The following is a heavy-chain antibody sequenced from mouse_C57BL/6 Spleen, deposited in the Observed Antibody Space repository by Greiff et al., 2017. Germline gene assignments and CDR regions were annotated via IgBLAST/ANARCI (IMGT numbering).Heavy chain of an antibody. CDR2: IYPGDGDT. CDR3: ANSLVHYFDY. V-gene: IGHV1-82*01. J-gene: IGHJ2*01. CDR1: GYAFSSSW. Sequence: QVQLKESGPELVKPGASVKISCKASGYAFSSSWMNWVKQRPGKGLEWIGRIYPGDGDTNYNGKFKGKATLTADTSSSTAYMQLSSLTSEDSAVYFCANSLVHYFDYWGQGTTLTVSS.